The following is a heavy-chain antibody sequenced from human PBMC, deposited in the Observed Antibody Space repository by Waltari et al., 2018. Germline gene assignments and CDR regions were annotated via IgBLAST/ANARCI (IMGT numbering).Heavy chain of an antibody. CDR1: GFTFSSYG. J-gene: IGHJ5*02. D-gene: IGHD6-13*01. CDR3: CSLGVIAAAGTWRFDP. Sequence: QVQLVESGGGVVQPGGSLRLSCAASGFTFSSYGMHWVRQAPGKGLEWVAFIRYDGSNKYYADSVKGRFTISRDNSKNTLYLQMNSLRAEDTAVYYCCSLGVIAAAGTWRFDPWGQGTLVTVSS. V-gene: IGHV3-30*02. CDR2: IRYDGSNK.